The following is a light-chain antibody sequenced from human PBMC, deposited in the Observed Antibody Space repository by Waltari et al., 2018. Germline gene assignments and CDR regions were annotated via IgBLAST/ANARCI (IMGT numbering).Light chain of an antibody. CDR3: SSYTSSSTVV. J-gene: IGLJ2*01. Sequence: QSALTQPASVSGSTGQSITISCPGPSSDVGGYNNFHWYKQHPGKAPKLMIYEVSNRPSGVSNRFAGSKSGNTASLTISGLQAEDEADYYCSSYTSSSTVVFGGGTKLTVL. CDR2: EVS. V-gene: IGLV2-14*01. CDR1: SSDVGGYNN.